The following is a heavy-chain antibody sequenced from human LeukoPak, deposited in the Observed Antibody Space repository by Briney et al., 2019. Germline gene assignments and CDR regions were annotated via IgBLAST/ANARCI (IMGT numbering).Heavy chain of an antibody. CDR2: IRFDGSNK. Sequence: GGSLRLSCAASGFTFSNYGIHWVRQAPGKGLEWVAFIRFDGSNKYYADSVKGRFTISRDNSKNTLYLQMNSLRAEDTAVYYCANDGGKISYWGQGTLVTVSS. V-gene: IGHV3-30*02. CDR1: GFTFSNYG. D-gene: IGHD2-15*01. J-gene: IGHJ4*02. CDR3: ANDGGKISY.